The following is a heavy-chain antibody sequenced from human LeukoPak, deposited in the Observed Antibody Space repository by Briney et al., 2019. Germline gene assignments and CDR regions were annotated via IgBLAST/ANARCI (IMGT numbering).Heavy chain of an antibody. CDR2: MNPNSGNT. V-gene: IGHV1-8*01. D-gene: IGHD6-13*01. J-gene: IGHJ6*03. CDR3: ARAFPPEAAAGIFSLSFYYYMDV. Sequence: GSSVKVSCKASGYTFTSYDINWVRQATGQGLEWMGWMNPNSGNTGYAQKFQGRVTMTRNTSISTAYMELSSLRSEDTAVYYCARAFPPEAAAGIFSLSFYYYMDVWGKGTTVTVSS. CDR1: GYTFTSYD.